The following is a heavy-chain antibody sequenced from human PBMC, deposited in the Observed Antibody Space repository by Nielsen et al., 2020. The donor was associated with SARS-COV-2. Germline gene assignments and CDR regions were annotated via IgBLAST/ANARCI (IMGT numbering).Heavy chain of an antibody. J-gene: IGHJ6*03. V-gene: IGHV6-1*01. CDR3: ARARGAYGDYYYYYYTDV. Sequence: LRLSCAISGDSVSSSSAAWNWIRQSPSRGLEWLGRTYYRSKWHNDYAVSVKSRITINPDTSKNQFSLHLNSVTPEDTAVYYCARARGAYGDYYYYYYTDVWGKGTTVTVSS. CDR1: GDSVSSSSAA. D-gene: IGHD4-17*01. CDR2: TYYRSKWHN.